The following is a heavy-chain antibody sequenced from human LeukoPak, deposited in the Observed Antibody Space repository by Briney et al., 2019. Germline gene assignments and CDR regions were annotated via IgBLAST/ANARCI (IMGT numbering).Heavy chain of an antibody. V-gene: IGHV3-23*01. J-gene: IGHJ3*01. D-gene: IGHD6-6*01. CDR2: ISDSGGEI. CDR3: AKAFREFGSSSFGSFDV. Sequence: PGGSLRLSCAASGFIFSRYVMSWVRQAPGKGLEWVSGISDSGGEIHYAESVKGRFTISRDNSKNTLYVQMNSLRDDDMGVYYCAKAFREFGSSSFGSFDVWGQGTMVTVSS. CDR1: GFIFSRYV.